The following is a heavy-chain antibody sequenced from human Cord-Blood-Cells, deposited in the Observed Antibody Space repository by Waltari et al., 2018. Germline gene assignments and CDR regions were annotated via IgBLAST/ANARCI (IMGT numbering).Heavy chain of an antibody. Sequence: QVQLVQSGAEVKKPGSSVKVSCKASGGTFSSYAISWVRPAPGQGLEWMGRIIPILGIANDAQKFQGRVTITADKSTSTAYMELSSLRSEDTAVYYCARTPTYYYYYMDVWGKGTTVTVSS. CDR3: ARTPTYYYYYMDV. CDR2: IIPILGIA. CDR1: GGTFSSYA. J-gene: IGHJ6*03. V-gene: IGHV1-69*09. D-gene: IGHD4-4*01.